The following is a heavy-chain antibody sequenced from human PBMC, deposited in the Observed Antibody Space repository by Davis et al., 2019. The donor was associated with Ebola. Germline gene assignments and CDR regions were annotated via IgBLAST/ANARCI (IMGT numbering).Heavy chain of an antibody. CDR2: ISSSSNYI. CDR1: GFTFSSYS. Sequence: GGSLRLSCAASGFTFSSYSMNWVRQAPGKGLEWVSSISSSSNYIYYADSVKGRFTISRDNAKNSLYLQMNSLRAEDTAVYYCARDSASITIFGVAPLGQGTLVTVSS. V-gene: IGHV3-21*01. D-gene: IGHD3-3*01. CDR3: ARDSASITIFGVAP. J-gene: IGHJ5*02.